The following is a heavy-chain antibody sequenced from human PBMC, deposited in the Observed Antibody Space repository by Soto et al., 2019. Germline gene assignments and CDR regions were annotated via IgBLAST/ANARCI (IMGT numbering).Heavy chain of an antibody. D-gene: IGHD6-19*01. J-gene: IGHJ3*02. Sequence: QVQLVQSGAEVKKPGSSMKVSCKASGGTFSSYTISWVRQAPGQGLEWMGRIIPIVGMANYAQKFQGRVTITADKSTSPAYMELSSLRSEDTAVYYCARGVGGWDADESFDIWGPGTVVTVSS. CDR1: GGTFSSYT. V-gene: IGHV1-69*02. CDR3: ARGVGGWDADESFDI. CDR2: IIPIVGMA.